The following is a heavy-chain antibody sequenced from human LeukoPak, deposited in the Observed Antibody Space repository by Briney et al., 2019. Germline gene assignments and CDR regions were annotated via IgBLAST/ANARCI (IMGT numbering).Heavy chain of an antibody. CDR3: ARGVVAAAGQFDY. CDR1: GFTFSSYA. J-gene: IGHJ4*02. CDR2: IRSSSSFI. Sequence: PGGSLRLSCAASGFTFSSYAMHWVRQAPGKGLEWVSSIRSSSSFIYYADSLKGRFNISGDKAKNSLYLQMNSLRAEDTAVYYCARGVVAAAGQFDYWGQGTLVTVSS. V-gene: IGHV3-21*01. D-gene: IGHD6-13*01.